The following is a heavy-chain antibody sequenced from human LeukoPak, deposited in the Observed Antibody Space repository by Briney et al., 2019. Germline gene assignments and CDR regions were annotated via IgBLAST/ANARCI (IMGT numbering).Heavy chain of an antibody. Sequence: ASVKVSCKASGYTFTSYGISWVRQAPGQGLEWMGWISAYNGNTNYAQKLQGGVTMTTDTSTSTAYMELRSLRSDDTAVYYCARDRGYYDILTAPHNWFDPWGQGTLVTVSS. CDR1: GYTFTSYG. CDR3: ARDRGYYDILTAPHNWFDP. D-gene: IGHD3-9*01. J-gene: IGHJ5*02. V-gene: IGHV1-18*01. CDR2: ISAYNGNT.